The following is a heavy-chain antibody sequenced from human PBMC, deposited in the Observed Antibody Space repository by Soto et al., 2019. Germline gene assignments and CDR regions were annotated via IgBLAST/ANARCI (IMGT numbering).Heavy chain of an antibody. CDR3: ARRPYNWNDRYYYGMDV. J-gene: IGHJ6*02. Sequence: RGESLKISCKGSGYSFTSYWISWVRQMPGKGLEWMGRIDPSDSYTNYSPSFQGHVTISAGKSISTAYLQWSSLKASDTAMYYCARRPYNWNDRYYYGMDVWGQGTTVTVSS. D-gene: IGHD1-1*01. V-gene: IGHV5-10-1*01. CDR1: GYSFTSYW. CDR2: IDPSDSYT.